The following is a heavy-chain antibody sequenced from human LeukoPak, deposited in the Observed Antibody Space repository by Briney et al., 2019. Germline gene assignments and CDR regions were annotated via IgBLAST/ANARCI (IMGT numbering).Heavy chain of an antibody. D-gene: IGHD5/OR15-5a*01. J-gene: IGHJ4*02. CDR2: IYSGGST. V-gene: IGHV3-53*01. CDR3: ASVSNQYYFDY. CDR1: GFTVSSNY. Sequence: GGSLRLSCAASGFTVSSNYMSWVRQAPGRGLEWVSVIYSGGSTYYADSVKGRFTISRDNSKNTLYLQMNSLRAEDTAVYYCASVSNQYYFDYWGQGTLVTASS.